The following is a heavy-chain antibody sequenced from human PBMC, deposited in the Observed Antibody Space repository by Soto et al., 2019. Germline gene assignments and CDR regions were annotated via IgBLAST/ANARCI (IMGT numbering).Heavy chain of an antibody. J-gene: IGHJ5*02. Sequence: QVQLQESGPGLVKPSGTLSLTCAASGASISSDNWWNWVRQPPGQGLEWIGEVYRSGSTNYDPSLKSRVTISIDMSKNQCSLTLTSVTAADTAMYYCAINGVYSLGSWGQGTLVTVSS. CDR2: VYRSGST. D-gene: IGHD4-17*01. CDR1: GASISSDNW. CDR3: AINGVYSLGS. V-gene: IGHV4-4*02.